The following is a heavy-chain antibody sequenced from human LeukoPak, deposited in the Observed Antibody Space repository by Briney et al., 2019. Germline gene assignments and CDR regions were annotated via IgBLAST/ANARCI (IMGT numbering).Heavy chain of an antibody. CDR3: ARELREHGVFDI. CDR2: IYGDGST. J-gene: IGHJ3*02. V-gene: IGHV3-53*01. Sequence: PGRSLRLSCAASRFTVSSNYMSWVRQAPGKGLEWVSEIYGDGSTYYAASVKGRFSISRDNSKNTVYLQMSSLRAEDTAIYYCARELREHGVFDIWGQGTMVTVSS. D-gene: IGHD1-26*01. CDR1: RFTVSSNY.